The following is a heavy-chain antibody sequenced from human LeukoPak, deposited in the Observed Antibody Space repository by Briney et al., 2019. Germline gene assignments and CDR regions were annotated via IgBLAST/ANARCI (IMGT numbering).Heavy chain of an antibody. D-gene: IGHD3-10*01. Sequence: SETLSLTCAVYGGSFSGYYWSWIRQPPGKGLEWIGEINHSGSTNYNPSLKSRVTISVDTSKNQFSLKLSSVTAADTVVYYCASPYTGSGSYPLGYWGQGTLVTVSS. CDR2: INHSGST. CDR1: GGSFSGYY. J-gene: IGHJ4*02. V-gene: IGHV4-34*01. CDR3: ASPYTGSGSYPLGY.